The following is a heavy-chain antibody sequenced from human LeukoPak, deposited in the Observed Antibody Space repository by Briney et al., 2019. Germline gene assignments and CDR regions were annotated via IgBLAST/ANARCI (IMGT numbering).Heavy chain of an antibody. D-gene: IGHD2-2*01. Sequence: SETLSLTCTVSGGSVSSGSYYWSWIRQPPGKGLEWIGYIYYSGSTNYNPSLKSRVTISVDTSKNQFSLKLSSVTAAETAVYYCARVPPVYCSSTSCYEWGRFDYWGHGTLVTVSS. CDR3: ARVPPVYCSSTSCYEWGRFDY. CDR2: IYYSGST. CDR1: GGSVSSGSYY. J-gene: IGHJ4*01. V-gene: IGHV4-61*01.